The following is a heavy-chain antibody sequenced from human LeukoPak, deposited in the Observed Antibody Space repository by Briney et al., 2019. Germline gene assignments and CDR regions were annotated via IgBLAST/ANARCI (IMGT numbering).Heavy chain of an antibody. CDR1: GFTFSDYG. Sequence: LGGSLRLSCAASGFTFSDYGMNWVRQAPGKGLEWVSAISSRSTYIYYADSLKGRLTISRDNAKNSLYLQMDGLRAEDTAVYYCARDTNIGSGGYFLDYWGQGALVTVSS. V-gene: IGHV3-21*01. CDR2: ISSRSTYI. J-gene: IGHJ4*02. D-gene: IGHD3-22*01. CDR3: ARDTNIGSGGYFLDY.